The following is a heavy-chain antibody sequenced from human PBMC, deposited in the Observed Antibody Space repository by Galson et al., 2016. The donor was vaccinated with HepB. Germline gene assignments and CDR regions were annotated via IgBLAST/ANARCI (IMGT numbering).Heavy chain of an antibody. J-gene: IGHJ6*02. V-gene: IGHV1-46*01. CDR2: INPSGGST. Sequence: SVKVSCKASGYNFINSYMHWVRQAPGQGLEWMGIINPSGGSTSYAQKFQGRVTMTRDTSTSTVYMEPSSLRSDDTAVYYCARGAAVAASRYGLDIWDQGTTVIVSS. D-gene: IGHD6-19*01. CDR3: ARGAAVAASRYGLDI. CDR1: GYNFINSY.